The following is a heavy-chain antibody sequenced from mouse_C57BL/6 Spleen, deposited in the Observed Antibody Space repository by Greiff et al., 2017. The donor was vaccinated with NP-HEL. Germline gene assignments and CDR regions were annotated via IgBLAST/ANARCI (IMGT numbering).Heavy chain of an antibody. Sequence: VKLMESGAELVRPGASVKLSCKASGYTFTDYYINWVKQRPGQGLEWIARIYPGSGNTYYNEKFKGKATLTAEKSSSTAYMQLSSLTSEDSAVYCCARRVYGSSLYAMDYWGQGTSVTVSS. CDR1: GYTFTDYY. V-gene: IGHV1-76*01. CDR2: IYPGSGNT. CDR3: ARRVYGSSLYAMDY. D-gene: IGHD1-1*01. J-gene: IGHJ4*01.